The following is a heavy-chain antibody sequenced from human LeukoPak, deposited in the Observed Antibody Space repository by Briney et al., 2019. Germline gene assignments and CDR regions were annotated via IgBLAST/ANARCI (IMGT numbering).Heavy chain of an antibody. CDR3: ARPRYSSSWYHPFDY. CDR2: ISPVFGTP. J-gene: IGHJ4*02. V-gene: IGHV1-69*05. Sequence: SVKVSCKASGATFSSYPISCLRQAPGQGLEWMGGISPVFGTPKYAQKFQGRVTITTDESTTTAYMELRSLRSDDTAVYYCARPRYSSSWYHPFDYWGQGTLVTVSS. CDR1: GATFSSYP. D-gene: IGHD6-13*01.